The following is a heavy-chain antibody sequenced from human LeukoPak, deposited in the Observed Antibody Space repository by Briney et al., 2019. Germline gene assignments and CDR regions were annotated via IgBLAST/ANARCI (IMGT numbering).Heavy chain of an antibody. CDR3: ARDRWGYSYGGD. Sequence: GGSLRLSCAASGFTFSSYWMHWVRQAPGKGLEWVANINQDGSEKFYVDSVKGRFTISRDNAKNSLYLQMNSLRAEDTAVYYCARDRWGYSYGGDWGQGTLVTVSS. J-gene: IGHJ4*02. CDR2: INQDGSEK. V-gene: IGHV3-7*01. CDR1: GFTFSSYW. D-gene: IGHD5-18*01.